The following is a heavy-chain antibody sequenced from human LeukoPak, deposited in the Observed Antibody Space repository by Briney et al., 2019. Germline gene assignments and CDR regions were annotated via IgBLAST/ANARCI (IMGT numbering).Heavy chain of an antibody. CDR3: ANLYDSSGYYLDY. V-gene: IGHV3-21*01. Sequence: GGSLRLPCAASGFTFSSYSMNWVRQAPGKGLEWVSSISSSSSYIYYADSVKGRFTISRDNAKNSLYLQMNSLRAEDTAVYYCANLYDSSGYYLDYWGQGTLVTVSS. CDR2: ISSSSSYI. D-gene: IGHD3-22*01. J-gene: IGHJ4*02. CDR1: GFTFSSYS.